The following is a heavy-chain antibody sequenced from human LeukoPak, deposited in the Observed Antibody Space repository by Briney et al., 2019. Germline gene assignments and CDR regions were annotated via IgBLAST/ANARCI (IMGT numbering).Heavy chain of an antibody. CDR1: GGSISSYY. V-gene: IGHV4-59*01. J-gene: IGHJ5*02. CDR2: IYYSGST. CDR3: ARVPDNWFDH. Sequence: PSETLSLTYTVSGGSISSYYWSWIRQPPGKGLEWIGYIYYSGSTNYNPSLKSRVTISVDTSKNQFSLKLSSVTAADTAVYYCARVPDNWFDHWGQGTLVTVSS.